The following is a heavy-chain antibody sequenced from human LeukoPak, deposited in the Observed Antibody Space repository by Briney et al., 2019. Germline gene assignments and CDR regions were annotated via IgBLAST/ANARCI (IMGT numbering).Heavy chain of an antibody. Sequence: SVKVSCKASGGTFSSYAISWVRQAPGQGLEWMGGIIPIFGTANYAQKFQGRVTITADESTSTAYMELSSLRSEDTAVYYCARAGFKFVVVAAAMGYYYGMDVWGQGTTVTVSS. CDR3: ARAGFKFVVVAAAMGYYYGMDV. D-gene: IGHD2-15*01. V-gene: IGHV1-69*13. J-gene: IGHJ6*02. CDR2: IIPIFGTA. CDR1: GGTFSSYA.